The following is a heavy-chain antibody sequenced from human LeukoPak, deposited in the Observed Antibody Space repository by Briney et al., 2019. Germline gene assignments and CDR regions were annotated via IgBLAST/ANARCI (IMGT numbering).Heavy chain of an antibody. J-gene: IGHJ4*02. CDR1: GGSISSGGYY. Sequence: PSETLSLTCTVSGGSISSGGYYWSWIRQHPGTGLEWIGYIYYSGDTHYNPSLKSRVTISVDTSKNQFSLKLSSVTAADTAVYYCARQSPYYDILTGYNLDYWGQGTLVTVSS. V-gene: IGHV4-39*01. CDR2: IYYSGDT. CDR3: ARQSPYYDILTGYNLDY. D-gene: IGHD3-9*01.